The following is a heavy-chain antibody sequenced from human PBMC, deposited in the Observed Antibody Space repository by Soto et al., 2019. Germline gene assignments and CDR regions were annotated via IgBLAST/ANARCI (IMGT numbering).Heavy chain of an antibody. J-gene: IGHJ4*02. Sequence: PSETLSLTCTVSGGSISSGGYYWSWIRQHPGKGLEWIGYIYYSGSTYYNPSLKSRVTISVDTSKNQFSLKLSSVTAADTAVYYCARDSHDSSGYYSGTDYWGQGTLVTVSS. D-gene: IGHD3-22*01. CDR2: IYYSGST. CDR1: GGSISSGGYY. V-gene: IGHV4-31*03. CDR3: ARDSHDSSGYYSGTDY.